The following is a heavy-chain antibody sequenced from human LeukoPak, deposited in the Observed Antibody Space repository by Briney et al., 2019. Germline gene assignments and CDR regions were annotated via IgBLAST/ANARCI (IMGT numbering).Heavy chain of an antibody. D-gene: IGHD6-13*01. CDR3: AKHSSSLRDYYYYGMDV. J-gene: IGHJ6*04. Sequence: GGSLRLSCAASGFTFSSYAMSWVRQAPGKGLEWVSAISGSGGSTHYADSVKGRFTISRDNSKNTLYLQMNSLRAEDTAVYYCAKHSSSLRDYYYYGMDVWGKGTTVTVSS. CDR1: GFTFSSYA. V-gene: IGHV3-23*01. CDR2: ISGSGGST.